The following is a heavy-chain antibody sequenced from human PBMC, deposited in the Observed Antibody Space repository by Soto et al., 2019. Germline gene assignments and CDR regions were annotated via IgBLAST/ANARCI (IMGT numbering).Heavy chain of an antibody. V-gene: IGHV3-23*01. CDR3: ARGDRGGSGSPAIYNYSGLDV. CDR2: VSAGGDMT. Sequence: DVHLLESGGDLVQPGGSLRLSCAASGFTFSSYAMSWVRQAPGKGLEWVSSVSAGGDMTYYSDSVKGRFTISRDNSNNALFLQMNSLRAEDTALYYCARGDRGGSGSPAIYNYSGLDVWGQGTTVTVSS. D-gene: IGHD3-10*01. J-gene: IGHJ6*02. CDR1: GFTFSSYA.